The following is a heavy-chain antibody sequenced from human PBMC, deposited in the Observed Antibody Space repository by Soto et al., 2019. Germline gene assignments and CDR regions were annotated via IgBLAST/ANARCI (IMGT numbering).Heavy chain of an antibody. V-gene: IGHV5-51*01. Sequence: GESLKISCKGSGYSFTSYWIGWVRQMPGKGLECMGIIYPGDSNTKYSPSFQGQVTISADRSITTAYLQWSSLQASDTALYYFVRLGLYGNDWDVMDVWGQGTTVTVSS. D-gene: IGHD2-2*02. CDR3: VRLGLYGNDWDVMDV. CDR1: GYSFTSYW. CDR2: IYPGDSNT. J-gene: IGHJ6*02.